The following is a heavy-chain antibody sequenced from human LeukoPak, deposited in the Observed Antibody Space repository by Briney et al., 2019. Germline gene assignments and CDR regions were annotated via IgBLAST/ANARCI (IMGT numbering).Heavy chain of an antibody. CDR2: IYSGGST. V-gene: IGHV3-53*01. CDR1: GFTVSSNY. J-gene: IGHJ4*02. Sequence: GGSLRLSCAASGFTVSSNYMSWVRQAPGKGLEWVSVIYSGGSTDCADSVKGRFTISRDNSKNTLYLQMNSLRVGDTAVYYCAKSFGYSRSWFDNWGQGTLVTVSS. D-gene: IGHD6-13*01. CDR3: AKSFGYSRSWFDN.